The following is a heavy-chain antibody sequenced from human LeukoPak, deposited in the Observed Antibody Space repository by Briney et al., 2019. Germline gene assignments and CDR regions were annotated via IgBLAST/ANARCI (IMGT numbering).Heavy chain of an antibody. J-gene: IGHJ4*02. Sequence: ASVKVSCKVSGYTLTELSMHWVRQAPGKGLEWMGGFDPEDGETIYAQKFQGRVTMTEDTSTDTAYMELSSLRSEDTAVYYCATWGWMHPEIAVATPKRRHFDYWGQGTLVTVSS. CDR1: GYTLTELS. CDR3: ATWGWMHPEIAVATPKRRHFDY. CDR2: FDPEDGET. D-gene: IGHD6-19*01. V-gene: IGHV1-24*01.